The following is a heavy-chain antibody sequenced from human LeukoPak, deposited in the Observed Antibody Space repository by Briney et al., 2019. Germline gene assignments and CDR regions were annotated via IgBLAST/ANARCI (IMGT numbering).Heavy chain of an antibody. CDR2: ISSNGRYT. CDR3: VKDRDSGYDSLDY. Sequence: PGGSLRLSCSVSGITFSSYAMHWVRQAPGRGLEYVSAISSNGRYTYYADSVKGRFTTSRDNSKSALYLQMNSLRPEDTAVYYCVKDRDSGYDSLDYWGQGTLVTVSS. V-gene: IGHV3-64D*06. J-gene: IGHJ4*02. CDR1: GITFSSYA. D-gene: IGHD5-12*01.